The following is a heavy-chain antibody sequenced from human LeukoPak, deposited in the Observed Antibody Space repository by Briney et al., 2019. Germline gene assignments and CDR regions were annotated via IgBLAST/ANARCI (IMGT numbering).Heavy chain of an antibody. CDR2: ISGNGGST. CDR3: AKIPTRYDSSGYEIDY. Sequence: QAGGSLRLSCAASGFTFSSYAMSWVRQAPGKGLEWVSAISGNGGSTYYADSVKGRFTISRDNSKNTLYLQMNSLRAEDTAVYYCAKIPTRYDSSGYEIDYWGQGTLVTVSS. CDR1: GFTFSSYA. V-gene: IGHV3-23*01. D-gene: IGHD3-22*01. J-gene: IGHJ4*02.